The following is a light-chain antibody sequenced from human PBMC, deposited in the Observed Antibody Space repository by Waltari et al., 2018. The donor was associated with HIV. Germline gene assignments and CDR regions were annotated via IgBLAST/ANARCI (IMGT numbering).Light chain of an antibody. Sequence: NFMLTQPHSVSESPGKTVTISCARSSGNIASNHVQWYQPRPGSAPTPVIYEDTQRPSGVPDRFSGSIDSSSNSASLTIYELKTEDEADYYCQSYDSTNPCVFGTGTRVTVL. CDR3: QSYDSTNPCV. CDR2: EDT. J-gene: IGLJ1*01. CDR1: SGNIASNH. V-gene: IGLV6-57*03.